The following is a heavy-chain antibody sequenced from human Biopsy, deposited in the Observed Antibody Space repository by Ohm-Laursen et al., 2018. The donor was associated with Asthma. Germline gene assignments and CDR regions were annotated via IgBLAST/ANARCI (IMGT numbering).Heavy chain of an antibody. CDR3: ARAVDYSHYYGIDV. J-gene: IGHJ6*02. V-gene: IGHV1-18*01. D-gene: IGHD3-10*01. CDR1: GYTFNSAG. CDR2: ISVYNGNT. Sequence: SVKVSCKTSGYTFNSAGTTWVRQAPGQGLEWMGWISVYNGNTKVAQKLQDRVSMITDTSTSTAYMELRSLRSDDTAVYFCARAVDYSHYYGIDVWGQGTTVTVS.